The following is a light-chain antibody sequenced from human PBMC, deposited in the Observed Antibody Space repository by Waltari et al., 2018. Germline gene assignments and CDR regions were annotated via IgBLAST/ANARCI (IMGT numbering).Light chain of an antibody. CDR3: LLYMGSGIWV. CDR2: KAN. V-gene: IGLV8-61*01. CDR1: SGSLSSTSS. J-gene: IGLJ3*02. Sequence: QTVVTQEPSLSVSPGGTVTLTCALSSGSLSSTSSASWYQRSPGQTPRTLSYKANIRSSGVPDRFSGSVLGNKAVLIITGAQAEDESTYYCLLYMGSGIWVFGGGTKLTVL.